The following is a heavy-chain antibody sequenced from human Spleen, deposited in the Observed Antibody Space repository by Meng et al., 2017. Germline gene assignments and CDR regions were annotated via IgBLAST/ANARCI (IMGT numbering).Heavy chain of an antibody. CDR3: ARGGKAVRPNPFDY. V-gene: IGHV4-39*07. CDR1: GGSISSSNYY. Sequence: SETLSLTCTVSGGSISSSNYYWGWIRQPPGKGLEWIGSVYYSGSTSYNPSLKSRVTISVDTSKNQFSLKLSSVTAADTAVYYCARGGKAVRPNPFDYWGQGTLVTVSS. D-gene: IGHD1-26*01. J-gene: IGHJ4*02. CDR2: VYYSGST.